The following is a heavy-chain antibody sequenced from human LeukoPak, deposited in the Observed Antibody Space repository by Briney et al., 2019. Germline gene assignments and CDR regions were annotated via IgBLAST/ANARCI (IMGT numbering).Heavy chain of an antibody. CDR1: GFTFSSYG. CDR3: AKRAHSSSWYAAFDC. J-gene: IGHJ4*02. V-gene: IGHV3-30*18. D-gene: IGHD6-13*01. CDR2: ISYDGSNK. Sequence: PGRSLRLSCAASGFTFSSYGMHWVRQAPGKGLEWVAVISYDGSNKYYADSVKGRFTISRDNSKNTLYLQLNSLRAEDTAIYYCAKRAHSSSWYAAFDCWGQGTLVTVSS.